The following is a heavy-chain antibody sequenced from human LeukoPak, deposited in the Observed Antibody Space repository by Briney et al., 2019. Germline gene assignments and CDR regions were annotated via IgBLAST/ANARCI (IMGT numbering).Heavy chain of an antibody. J-gene: IGHJ4*02. D-gene: IGHD6-19*01. CDR1: GFTFTDYW. Sequence: GGSLRLSCEVSGFTFTDYWMNWVRQAPGKGPEWVASIRQDGSEKTYVDSVKGRFTISRDNAKNSLYLQMNSLRAEDTAVYYCARRQWLVGFDYWGQGTLVTVSS. CDR2: IRQDGSEK. V-gene: IGHV3-7*01. CDR3: ARRQWLVGFDY.